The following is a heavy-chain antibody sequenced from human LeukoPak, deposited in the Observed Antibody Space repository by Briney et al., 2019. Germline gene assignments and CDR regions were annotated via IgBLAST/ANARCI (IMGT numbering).Heavy chain of an antibody. CDR2: IRYDGSNK. Sequence: PGGSLRLSCAASGFTFSSYGMHWVRQAPGKGLEWVAFIRYDGSNKYYADSVKGRFTISRDNSKNTLYLQMNSLRAEDTAVYYCANDPDCYDSSGYYFDYWGQGTLVTVSS. J-gene: IGHJ4*02. D-gene: IGHD3-22*01. CDR1: GFTFSSYG. V-gene: IGHV3-30*02. CDR3: ANDPDCYDSSGYYFDY.